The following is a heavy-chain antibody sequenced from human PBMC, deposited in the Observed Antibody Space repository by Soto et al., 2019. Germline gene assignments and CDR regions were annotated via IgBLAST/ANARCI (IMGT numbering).Heavy chain of an antibody. J-gene: IGHJ5*02. Sequence: PSETLSLTCAVSGAPITWGYCSWNWIRQPPGKGREWIGYIFHGGSSYYNPSLRIRVTISVDRSRTQFSLKMCSVTAADTAVYYCDRGRVVVPAAVMFNCLDPWGQGALVTVSS. CDR3: DRGRVVVPAAVMFNCLDP. V-gene: IGHV4-30-2*01. CDR2: IFHGGSS. D-gene: IGHD2-2*01. CDR1: GAPITWGYCS.